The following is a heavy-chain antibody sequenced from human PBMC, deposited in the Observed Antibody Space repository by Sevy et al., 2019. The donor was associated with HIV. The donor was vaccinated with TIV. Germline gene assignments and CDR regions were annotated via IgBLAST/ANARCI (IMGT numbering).Heavy chain of an antibody. CDR2: IGYDGSNK. Sequence: GGSLRLSCAASGFTPSTYGMHWVRQAPGKGLEWVAVIGYDGSNKYYADSVKGRFTISRYNSKHSLFLQMDSLRGEDTVVYYCARDPRMYGDYLLAYFDYWGQEPWSPSPQ. J-gene: IGHJ4*01. D-gene: IGHD2-8*01. V-gene: IGHV3-33*01. CDR3: ARDPRMYGDYLLAYFDY. CDR1: GFTPSTYG.